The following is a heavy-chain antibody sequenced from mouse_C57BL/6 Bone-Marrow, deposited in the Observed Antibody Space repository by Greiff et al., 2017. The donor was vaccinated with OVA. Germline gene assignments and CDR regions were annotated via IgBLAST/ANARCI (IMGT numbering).Heavy chain of an antibody. D-gene: IGHD3-2*02. J-gene: IGHJ4*01. CDR3: ARGSSGRGDY. Sequence: VPLQQSGAELVKPGASVKLFCKASGYTFSSFWMHWVKQRPGQGLEWIGMIHPNSGSTNYNEKFKSKATLTVDKSSSTACMELSSLTSEDSAVYYCARGSSGRGDYWGQGTSVTVSA. CDR1: GYTFSSFW. CDR2: IHPNSGST. V-gene: IGHV1-64*01.